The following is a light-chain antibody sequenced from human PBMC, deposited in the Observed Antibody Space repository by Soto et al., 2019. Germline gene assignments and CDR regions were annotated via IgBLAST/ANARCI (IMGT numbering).Light chain of an antibody. J-gene: IGKJ1*01. CDR2: NAS. V-gene: IGKV1-5*03. CDR1: QSITGV. Sequence: DIQMTQSPSTLSASVGDRVTITCRASQSITGVLAWYQQKPGKAPKLLIYNASGLESGVPSRFSGSGSGTEFTLTINGLQPDDFATYYCQQYNTFWTSGQGTKVDI. CDR3: QQYNTFWT.